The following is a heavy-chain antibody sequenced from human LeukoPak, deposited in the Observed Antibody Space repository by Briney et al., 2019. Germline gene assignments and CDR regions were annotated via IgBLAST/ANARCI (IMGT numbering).Heavy chain of an antibody. CDR2: IYYSGST. CDR3: ARHERGRYYGSGSPPVF. Sequence: PSETLSLTCTVSGGSISSYYWSWIRQPPGKGLEWIGYIYYSGSTYYNPSLKSRVTISVDTSKNQFSLKLSSVTAADTAVYYCARHERGRYYGSGSPPVFWGQGTLVTVSS. D-gene: IGHD3-10*01. J-gene: IGHJ4*02. V-gene: IGHV4-59*08. CDR1: GGSISSYY.